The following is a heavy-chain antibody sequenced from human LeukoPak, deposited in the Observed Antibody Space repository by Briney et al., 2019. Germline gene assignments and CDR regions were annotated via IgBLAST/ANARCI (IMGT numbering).Heavy chain of an antibody. V-gene: IGHV3-30*18. D-gene: IGHD2-2*01. CDR1: GFTFSSYG. J-gene: IGHJ4*02. CDR3: AKPKGYRSSTSCSRYYFDY. CDR2: ISYDGSNK. Sequence: GGSLRLSCAASGFTFSSYGMHWVRQAPGKGLEWVAVISYDGSNKYYADSVKGRFTISRDNSKNTLYLQMNSLRAEDTAVYYCAKPKGYRSSTSCSRYYFDYWGQGTLVTVSS.